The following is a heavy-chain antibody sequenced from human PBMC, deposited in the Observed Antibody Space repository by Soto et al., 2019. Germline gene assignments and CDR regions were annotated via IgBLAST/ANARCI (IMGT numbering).Heavy chain of an antibody. CDR3: VRDTYDDYPLIDY. CDR2: ISNDGRTT. Sequence: PGLPMILSCTASGLNIIRYWMHWVSKNTGKGLVWVSRISNDGRTTTYADSVRGRFTTSRDNAKNTLYLQLHSLRAEDTAVYYCVRDTYDDYPLIDYWGQGTLVTV. D-gene: IGHD4-17*01. CDR1: GLNIIRYW. J-gene: IGHJ4*02. V-gene: IGHV3-74*03.